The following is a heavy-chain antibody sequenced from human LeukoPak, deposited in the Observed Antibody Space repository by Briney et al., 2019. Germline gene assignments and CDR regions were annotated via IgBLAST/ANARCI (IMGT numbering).Heavy chain of an antibody. Sequence: GGSLRLSCAASGFTFSSYAMSWVRQAPGKGLEWVSAISGSGGSTYYADSVKGRFTISRDNSKNTLYLQMNSLRAEDTAVYYCAKDLAMTTVVIFQPSANAEYFQHWGQGTLVTVSS. CDR1: GFTFSSYA. J-gene: IGHJ1*01. D-gene: IGHD4-23*01. CDR3: AKDLAMTTVVIFQPSANAEYFQH. V-gene: IGHV3-23*01. CDR2: ISGSGGST.